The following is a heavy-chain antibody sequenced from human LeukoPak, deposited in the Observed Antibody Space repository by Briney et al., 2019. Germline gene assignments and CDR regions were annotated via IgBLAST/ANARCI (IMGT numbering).Heavy chain of an antibody. CDR2: ISSSSSYI. J-gene: IGHJ4*02. Sequence: PGGSLRLSCAASGFTFRSYSMNWVRQAPGKGLEWVSFISSSSSYIYYADSVKGRFTISRDNAKNSLYLQMNSLKTEDTAVYYCVREYYYDFPQWGQGTLVTVSS. CDR3: VREYYYDFPQ. CDR1: GFTFRSYS. V-gene: IGHV3-21*04. D-gene: IGHD3-3*01.